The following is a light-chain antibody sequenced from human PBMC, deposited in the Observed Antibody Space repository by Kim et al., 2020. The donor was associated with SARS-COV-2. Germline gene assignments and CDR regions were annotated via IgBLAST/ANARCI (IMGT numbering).Light chain of an antibody. V-gene: IGKV1-39*01. Sequence: DIQMTQSPSSLSASVGDRVTITCRTSQNINSHLNWYHQKPGRAPKLLIYAASTLQGGVPSRFSGSGSETDFTLTISSLQPEDFATYFCQQTYISPFTFGPGTKVHIK. CDR1: QNINSH. CDR3: QQTYISPFT. CDR2: AAS. J-gene: IGKJ3*01.